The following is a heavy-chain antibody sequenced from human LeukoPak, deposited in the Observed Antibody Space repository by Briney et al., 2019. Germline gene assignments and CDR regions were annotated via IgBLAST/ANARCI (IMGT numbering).Heavy chain of an antibody. CDR1: GFTFSSYG. CDR2: IRYDGSNK. V-gene: IGHV3-30*02. Sequence: RGSLRLSCAASGFTFSSYGMHWVRQAPGKGLEWVAFIRYDGSNKYYADSVKGRFTISRDNSKNTLYLQMNSLRAEDTAVYYCAKDLSSSWYYFDYWGQGTLVTVSS. CDR3: AKDLSSSWYYFDY. J-gene: IGHJ4*02. D-gene: IGHD6-13*01.